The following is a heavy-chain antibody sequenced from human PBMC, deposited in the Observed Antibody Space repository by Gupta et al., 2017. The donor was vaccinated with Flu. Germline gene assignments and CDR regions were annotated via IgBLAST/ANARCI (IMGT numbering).Heavy chain of an antibody. CDR1: GGSLSSGSYH. J-gene: IGHJ3*01. V-gene: IGHV4-61*02. CDR2: INTSGTT. CDR3: ARGVGF. Sequence: QVKLPESGPGLVKPSQTLSITCTVSGGSLSSGSYHWSWIRQPAGKGLECIGRINTSGTTNYNPSLKSRVTISADTSKNQFSLKLNSVTAAYTAVYYCARGVGFWGQGTMVTVSS.